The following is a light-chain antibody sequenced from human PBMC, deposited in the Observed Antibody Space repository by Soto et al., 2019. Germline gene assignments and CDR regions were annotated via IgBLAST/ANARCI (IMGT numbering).Light chain of an antibody. V-gene: IGKV1-12*01. Sequence: DIQMTQSPSSVSAFVGDSVTITCRASQFISSWLAWYQQKPGKAPRLLIYDASSLQSGVPSRFSGSGSGTDFTLTISRLQPEDFATYYCQQANSFPPTFGPGTRLEIK. J-gene: IGKJ5*01. CDR2: DAS. CDR1: QFISSW. CDR3: QQANSFPPT.